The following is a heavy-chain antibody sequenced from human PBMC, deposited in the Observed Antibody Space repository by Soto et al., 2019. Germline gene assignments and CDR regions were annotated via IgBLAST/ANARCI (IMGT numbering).Heavy chain of an antibody. CDR2: ISADSGEA. V-gene: IGHV1-18*01. J-gene: IGHJ1*01. CDR1: GYTFRSYG. D-gene: IGHD7-27*01. Sequence: QIRLEQSVNEVRKPGASVTVSCKASGYTFRSYGVSWVRQAPGQGLEWLGWISADSGEATYAESLKDRLTLTADASATTAFMELKSLRADDTAVYYCSRAISSTWAKTGVDAWGQGTLGTVSS. CDR3: SRAISSTWAKTGVDA.